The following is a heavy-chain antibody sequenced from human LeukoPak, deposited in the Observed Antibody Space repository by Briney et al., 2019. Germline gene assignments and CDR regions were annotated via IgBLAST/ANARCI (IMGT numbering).Heavy chain of an antibody. CDR1: GYTFTGYY. J-gene: IGHJ4*02. CDR2: INPNSGGT. V-gene: IGHV1-2*06. CDR3: ASQYYGSGPNPPLDY. Sequence: GASVKVSCKASGYTFTGYYMHWVRQAPGQGLEWMGRINPNSGGTNYAQKFQGRVTMTRDTSISTAYMELSRLRSDDTAVYYCASQYYGSGPNPPLDYWGQGTLVTVSS. D-gene: IGHD3-10*01.